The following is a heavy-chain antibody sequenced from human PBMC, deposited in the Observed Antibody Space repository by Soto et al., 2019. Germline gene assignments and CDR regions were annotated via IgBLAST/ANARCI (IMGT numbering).Heavy chain of an antibody. CDR3: AREGLGYCSSTSCSTAPVYYYYGMDV. J-gene: IGHJ6*02. Sequence: ASVKVSCKASGYTFTSYGISWVRQAPGQGLEWMGWISAYNGNTNYAQKLQGRVTMTTDTSTSTAYMELRSLRSDDTAVYYCAREGLGYCSSTSCSTAPVYYYYGMDVWGQGTTVTVS. D-gene: IGHD2-2*01. CDR1: GYTFTSYG. CDR2: ISAYNGNT. V-gene: IGHV1-18*01.